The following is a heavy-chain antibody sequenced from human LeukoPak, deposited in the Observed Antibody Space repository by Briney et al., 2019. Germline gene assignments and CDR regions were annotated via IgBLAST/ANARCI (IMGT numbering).Heavy chain of an antibody. D-gene: IGHD3-16*02. CDR3: ARIKEGPIDYFDY. CDR1: GFNFSTYS. V-gene: IGHV3-21*01. CDR2: ISSLSTYI. J-gene: IGHJ4*02. Sequence: GRSLRLSCAASGFNFSTYSMTWVRQAPGKRLEWVSSISSLSTYIYYADSLKGRFTISRDNAKNSLYLQMNSLRAEDTAVYYCARIKEGPIDYFDYWGQGTLVTVSS.